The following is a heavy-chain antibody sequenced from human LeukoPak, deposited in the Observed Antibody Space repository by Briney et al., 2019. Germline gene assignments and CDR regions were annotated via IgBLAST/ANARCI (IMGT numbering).Heavy chain of an antibody. CDR2: IIPIFGTA. CDR1: GCTFSSYA. V-gene: IGHV1-69*06. Sequence: ASVKVSCKASGCTFSSYAISWVRQAPGQGLEWVGVIIPIFGTANYAQKFQGRVTITADKSTSTAYMELSSLRSEDTAVYYCATSLSNVLLWFGEFLYYGMDVWGKGTTVTVSS. D-gene: IGHD3-10*01. CDR3: ATSLSNVLLWFGEFLYYGMDV. J-gene: IGHJ6*04.